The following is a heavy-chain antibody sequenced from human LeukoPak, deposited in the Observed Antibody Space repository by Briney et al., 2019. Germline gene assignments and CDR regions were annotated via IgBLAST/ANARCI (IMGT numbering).Heavy chain of an antibody. Sequence: GSLRLSCAASGFTFSTYNMNWVRQAPGKGLEWVSYITSSSGTIHYADSVKGRFTISRDNAKNSLYLQMNSLRAEDTAVYYCASSTTVVTPFDYWGQGTLIAVSS. CDR3: ASSTTVVTPFDY. J-gene: IGHJ4*02. D-gene: IGHD4-23*01. CDR2: ITSSSGTI. CDR1: GFTFSTYN. V-gene: IGHV3-48*04.